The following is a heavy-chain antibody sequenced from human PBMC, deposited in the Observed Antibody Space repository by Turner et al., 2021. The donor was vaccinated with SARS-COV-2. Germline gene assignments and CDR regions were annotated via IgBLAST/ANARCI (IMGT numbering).Heavy chain of an antibody. CDR3: ARDCSIPSCEA. J-gene: IGHJ5*02. CDR1: GFTFISYS. Sequence: EVQLVESGGGLVEPGGSLGLSCAASGFTFISYSMNWVRQDPGKGLEWVSSISSSSSYIYYADSVKGLFTISRDNAKNSLYLQMNSLRAEDTAVYYCARDCSIPSCEAWGQGTLVTVSS. CDR2: ISSSSSYI. V-gene: IGHV3-21*01. D-gene: IGHD2-2*01.